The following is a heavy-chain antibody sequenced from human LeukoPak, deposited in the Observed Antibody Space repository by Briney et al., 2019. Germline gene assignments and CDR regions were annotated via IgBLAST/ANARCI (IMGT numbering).Heavy chain of an antibody. CDR1: GGSISSYY. V-gene: IGHV4-59*12. CDR3: ARESSLACGY. CDR2: IYHSGST. J-gene: IGHJ4*02. Sequence: SETLSLTCTVSGGSISSYYWSWIRQPPGKGLEWIGYIYHSGSTYYNPSLKSRVTISVDRSKNQFSLKLSSVTAADTAVYYCARESSLACGYWGQGTLVTVSS.